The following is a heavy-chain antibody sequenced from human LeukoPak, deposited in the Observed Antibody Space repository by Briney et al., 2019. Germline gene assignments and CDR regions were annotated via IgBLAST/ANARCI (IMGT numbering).Heavy chain of an antibody. V-gene: IGHV3-23*01. D-gene: IGHD2-2*01. CDR3: AKVGGYCSSTSCYEGIYGLDV. Sequence: PGGSLRLSCAASGFTFSSYAMSWVRQAPGKGLEWVSAISASGASTYYADSVKGRFTFSRDNSKNTLYLQMNSLRAEDTAVYYCAKVGGYCSSTSCYEGIYGLDVWGQGTTVTV. CDR2: ISASGAST. CDR1: GFTFSSYA. J-gene: IGHJ6*02.